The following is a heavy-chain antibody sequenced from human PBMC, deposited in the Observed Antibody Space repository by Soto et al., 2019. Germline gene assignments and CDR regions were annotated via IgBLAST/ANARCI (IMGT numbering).Heavy chain of an antibody. V-gene: IGHV1-18*01. D-gene: IGHD6-13*01. Sequence: ASVKVSCKASGYSLTSYGISWVRQAPGQGLEWMGWISAYNGNKKYAQKLQGRVTMTTDTSTSTAYMELRSLRSDDTAVYYCARDLGQQLVDYWGQGTLVTVPQ. CDR3: ARDLGQQLVDY. CDR1: GYSLTSYG. J-gene: IGHJ4*02. CDR2: ISAYNGNK.